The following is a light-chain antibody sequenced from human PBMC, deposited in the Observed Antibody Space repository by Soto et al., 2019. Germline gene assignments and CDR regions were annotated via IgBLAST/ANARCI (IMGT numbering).Light chain of an antibody. CDR3: SSYAGAVV. V-gene: IGLV2-23*01. CDR2: EGS. J-gene: IGLJ2*01. CDR1: SSDVGSYNL. Sequence: QSALTQPASVSGSPGQSITISCTGTSSDVGSYNLVSWYPHHPGKAPKLMIYEGSNRPSGVSTRFSASKSGNTASLTISGLQAEDEADYYCSSYAGAVVFCGGTKLTVL.